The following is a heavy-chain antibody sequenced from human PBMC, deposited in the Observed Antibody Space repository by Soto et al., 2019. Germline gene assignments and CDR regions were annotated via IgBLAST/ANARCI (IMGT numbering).Heavy chain of an antibody. CDR2: IYYSENT. V-gene: IGHV4-39*07. Sequence: SETLSLTCTVSGGSISSSSNHWGWIRQPPGKGLEWIGNIYYSENTYYNPSLKSRVTISVDTSKNQFSLKLTSVTAADTAVYYCARSRYTSGWWTPPFDYWGQGTLVTVS. D-gene: IGHD6-19*01. CDR1: GGSISSSSNH. J-gene: IGHJ4*02. CDR3: ARSRYTSGWWTPPFDY.